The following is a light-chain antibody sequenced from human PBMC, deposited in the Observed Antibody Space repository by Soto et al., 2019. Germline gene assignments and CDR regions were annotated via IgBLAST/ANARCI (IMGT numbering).Light chain of an antibody. Sequence: EIVLTQSPGTLSLSPGETGTLSCRASHSVNSNYLAWYQQKLGQPPRVLIYGASRRAAGIPERFSGSGSGTDFPLTISRLEPEDSAVYYCQQYGISPVTFGQGTRLEIQ. CDR2: GAS. V-gene: IGKV3-20*01. CDR3: QQYGISPVT. J-gene: IGKJ5*01. CDR1: HSVNSNY.